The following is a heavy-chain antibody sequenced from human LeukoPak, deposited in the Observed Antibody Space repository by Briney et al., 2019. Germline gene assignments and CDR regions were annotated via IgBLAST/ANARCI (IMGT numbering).Heavy chain of an antibody. CDR3: AKRGVVIRVILVGFHKEAYYFDS. Sequence: GGSLRLSCAVSGLTLSNYGMSWVGQAPGKGLEWVAGISDIGGRTNYADSVKGRFTISRDNPKNTLYLQMNSLRAEDTAVYFCAKRGVVIRVILVGFHKEAYYFDSWGQGALVTVSS. V-gene: IGHV3-23*01. CDR1: GLTLSNYG. D-gene: IGHD3-22*01. CDR2: ISDIGGRT. J-gene: IGHJ4*02.